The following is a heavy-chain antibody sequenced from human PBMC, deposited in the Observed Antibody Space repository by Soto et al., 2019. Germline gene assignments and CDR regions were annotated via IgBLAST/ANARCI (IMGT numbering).Heavy chain of an antibody. CDR3: ARVTSAYSSRWYVSGWFDP. J-gene: IGHJ5*02. Sequence: SETLSLTCTVSGGSISSYYWSWIRQPPGKGLEWIGYIYYSGSTNYNPSLKSRVTISVDTSKNQFSLKLSSVTAADTAVYYCARVTSAYSSRWYVSGWFDPWGQGTLVTVSS. CDR2: IYYSGST. CDR1: GGSISSYY. V-gene: IGHV4-59*01. D-gene: IGHD6-13*01.